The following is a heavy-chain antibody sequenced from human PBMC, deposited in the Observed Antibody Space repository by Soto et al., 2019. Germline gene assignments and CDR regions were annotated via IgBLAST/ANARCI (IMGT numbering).Heavy chain of an antibody. Sequence: GGSLRLSCAASGFTFSSYWMSWVRQAPGKGLEWVANIKQDGSAKYYVDSVKGRFTISRTNAKNSLYLHMNSLTAEDTAVYSGAREVVDVRAAYNGDPDAFDFWGQGTLVTVSS. CDR1: GFTFSSYW. CDR3: AREVVDVRAAYNGDPDAFDF. J-gene: IGHJ3*01. V-gene: IGHV3-7*01. CDR2: IKQDGSAK. D-gene: IGHD5-12*01.